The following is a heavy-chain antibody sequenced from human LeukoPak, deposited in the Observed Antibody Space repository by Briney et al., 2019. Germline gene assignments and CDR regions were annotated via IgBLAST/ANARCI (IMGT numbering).Heavy chain of an antibody. D-gene: IGHD2-2*02. CDR1: GGSFSGYY. Sequence: SETLSLTCAVYGGSFSGYYWSWIRQPPGKGLEWIGEVNHSGSTNYNPSLKSRVTISVDTSKNQFSLKLSSVTAADTAVYYCARDTPLGYCSSTSCYNYYYYYMDVWGKGTTVTVSS. J-gene: IGHJ6*03. V-gene: IGHV4-34*01. CDR2: VNHSGST. CDR3: ARDTPLGYCSSTSCYNYYYYYMDV.